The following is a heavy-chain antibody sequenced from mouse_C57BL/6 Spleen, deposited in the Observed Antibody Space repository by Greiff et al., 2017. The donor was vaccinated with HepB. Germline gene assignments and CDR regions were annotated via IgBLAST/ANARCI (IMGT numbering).Heavy chain of an antibody. CDR3: ARVYDYEEYYFDY. D-gene: IGHD2-4*01. J-gene: IGHJ2*01. CDR2: IDPEDGET. Sequence: EVQLQQSGAELVKPGASVKLSCTASGFNIKDYYMHWVKQRTEQGLEWIGRIDPEDGETKYAPKFQGKATITADTSSNTAYLQLSSLTSEDTAVYYCARVYDYEEYYFDYWGQGTTLTVSS. V-gene: IGHV14-2*01. CDR1: GFNIKDYY.